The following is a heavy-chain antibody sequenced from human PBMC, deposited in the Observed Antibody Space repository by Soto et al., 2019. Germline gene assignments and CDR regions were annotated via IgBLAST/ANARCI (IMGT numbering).Heavy chain of an antibody. D-gene: IGHD2-15*01. J-gene: IGHJ5*02. V-gene: IGHV1-69*12. CDR2: IIPIFGTA. CDR3: ARTYCSGGSCWKYNWFDP. Sequence: QVQLVQSGAEVKKPGSSVKVSCKASGGTFSSYAISWVRQAPGQGLEWMGGIIPIFGTANYAQKFQGRVTITADESTSTAYMELSSLRSEDTAVYYCARTYCSGGSCWKYNWFDPWGQGTLFTVSS. CDR1: GGTFSSYA.